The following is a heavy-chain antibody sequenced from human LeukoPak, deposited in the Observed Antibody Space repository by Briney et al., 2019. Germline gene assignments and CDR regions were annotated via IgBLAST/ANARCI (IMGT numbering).Heavy chain of an antibody. CDR2: INLNSGGT. D-gene: IGHD6-13*01. CDR1: GYTFTGYY. Sequence: ASVKVSCEASGYTFTGYYMHWVRQAPGQGLEWMGWINLNSGGTNYTQKFQGRVTMTRDTSISTAYMELSRLRSDDTAVYYCARDNYFIAAAAGWFDPWGQGTLVTVSS. CDR3: ARDNYFIAAAAGWFDP. J-gene: IGHJ5*02. V-gene: IGHV1-2*02.